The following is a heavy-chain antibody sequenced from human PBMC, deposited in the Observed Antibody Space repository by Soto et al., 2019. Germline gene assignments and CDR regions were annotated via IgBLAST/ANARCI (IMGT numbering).Heavy chain of an antibody. V-gene: IGHV1-3*01. CDR1: GYTFTSYA. CDR3: ARAMGFGLSDY. D-gene: IGHD3-10*01. J-gene: IGHJ4*02. Sequence: QVQLVQSGAEVKKPGASVKVSCKASGYTFTSYAMYWVRQAPGQRLEWMGWINAGNGNTKYSQKLQGRVTITRDTSASTAYMELSSLRSEATAVYYCARAMGFGLSDYWGQGTLVTISS. CDR2: INAGNGNT.